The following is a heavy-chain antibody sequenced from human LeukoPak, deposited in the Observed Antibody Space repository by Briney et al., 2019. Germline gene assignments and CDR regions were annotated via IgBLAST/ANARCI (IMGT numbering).Heavy chain of an antibody. V-gene: IGHV4-39*02. CDR1: GGSISSSSYY. J-gene: IGHJ3*02. CDR2: IYYSGST. CDR3: ARDLKYYYDSSGYYYDRYAFDI. D-gene: IGHD3-22*01. Sequence: SETLSLTCTVSGGSISSSSYYWGWIRQPPGKGLEWIGSIYYSGSTYYNPSLKSRVTISVDTSKNQFSLKLSSVTAADTAVYYCARDLKYYYDSSGYYYDRYAFDIWGQGTMVTVSS.